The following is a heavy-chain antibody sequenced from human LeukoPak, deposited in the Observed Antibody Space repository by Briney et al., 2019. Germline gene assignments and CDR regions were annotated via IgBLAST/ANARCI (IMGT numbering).Heavy chain of an antibody. J-gene: IGHJ4*02. Sequence: TSETLSLTCTVSGGSISTYYWNWIRQPAGKGLEWIGRIFTSGSTNYNPSLKSRVTISVDVSKNQFSLKLSSVTAADTAVYYCARHKTGGTYPLDYWGQGTLVTVSS. CDR3: ARHKTGGTYPLDY. D-gene: IGHD1-26*01. CDR1: GGSISTYY. V-gene: IGHV4-4*07. CDR2: IFTSGST.